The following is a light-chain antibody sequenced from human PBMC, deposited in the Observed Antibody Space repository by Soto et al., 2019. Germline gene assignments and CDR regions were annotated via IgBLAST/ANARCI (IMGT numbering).Light chain of an antibody. CDR2: TAS. CDR3: QQSSTTPYT. CDR1: QHIDTF. J-gene: IGKJ2*01. Sequence: EIQMTQSPLSLSASVGDRVTITCRASQHIDTFLVWYQVKPGKASKLLIQTASSLHSGVPSRFSGGGFGTSFTLTISSLQPEDFATYYCQQSSTTPYTFGQGTKVDIK. V-gene: IGKV1-39*01.